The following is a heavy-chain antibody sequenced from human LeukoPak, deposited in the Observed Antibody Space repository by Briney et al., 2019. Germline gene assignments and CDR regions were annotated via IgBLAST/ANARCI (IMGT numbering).Heavy chain of an antibody. Sequence: GGSLRLSRAASGFTFSSYGMHWVRQAPGKGLEWVAVISYDGSNKYYADSVKGRFTISRDNSKNTLYLQMNSLRAEDTAVYYCAKRLGTTVTTPYYYYGMDVWGQGTTVTVSS. CDR3: AKRLGTTVTTPYYYYGMDV. D-gene: IGHD4-17*01. CDR1: GFTFSSYG. V-gene: IGHV3-30*18. J-gene: IGHJ6*02. CDR2: ISYDGSNK.